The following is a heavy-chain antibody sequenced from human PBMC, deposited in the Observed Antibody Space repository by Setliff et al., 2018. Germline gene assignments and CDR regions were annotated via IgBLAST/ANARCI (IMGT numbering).Heavy chain of an antibody. J-gene: IGHJ3*01. CDR1: GYTLTNYY. V-gene: IGHV1-46*01. CDR3: VREYSGGGLT. Sequence: ASVKVSCKASGYTLTNYYMHWVRQAPGQGLEWMGIINPSGGLTRYAQKFQGRVTMTRDTSTSTVYMEVISLRSEDTAVYFCVREYSGGGLTWGQGTMVTVSS. D-gene: IGHD1-26*01. CDR2: INPSGGLT.